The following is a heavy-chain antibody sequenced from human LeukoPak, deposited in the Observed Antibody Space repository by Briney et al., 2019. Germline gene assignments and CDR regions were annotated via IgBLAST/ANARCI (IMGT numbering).Heavy chain of an antibody. CDR1: GGSISSSSYY. CDR2: IYYSWST. V-gene: IGHV4-39*01. J-gene: IGHJ4*02. CDR3: ARGQVMITFGGVIVIGNYFDY. D-gene: IGHD3-16*02. Sequence: SETLSLTCTVSGGSISSSSYYWGWLRQPPGKGLEWIGSIYYSWSTYHNPSLKSRVTISVRTSKNQFSLKLSSVTAADTAVYYCARGQVMITFGGVIVIGNYFDYWGQGSLVTVSS.